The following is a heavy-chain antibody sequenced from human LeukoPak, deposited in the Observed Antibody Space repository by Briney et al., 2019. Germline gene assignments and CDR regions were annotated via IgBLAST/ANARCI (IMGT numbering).Heavy chain of an antibody. CDR3: ARDKAVVVAYAFDI. CDR2: INPSGGGT. CDR1: GYTFSSYY. V-gene: IGHV1-46*01. D-gene: IGHD2-15*01. Sequence: ASVKVSCKASGYTFSSYYIHWVRQAPGQGLEWMGMINPSGGGTSYAQRFQGRVTMTRDTSTSTVVMELSSLRSEDTAVYYCARDKAVVVAYAFDIWGQGTMVTVSS. J-gene: IGHJ3*02.